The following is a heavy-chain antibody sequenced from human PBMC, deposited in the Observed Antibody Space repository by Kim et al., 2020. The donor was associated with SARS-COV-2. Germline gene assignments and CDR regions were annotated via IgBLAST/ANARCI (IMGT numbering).Heavy chain of an antibody. J-gene: IGHJ4*02. CDR1: GCSISSGGYY. V-gene: IGHV4-31*03. D-gene: IGHD2-8*01. Sequence: SETLSLTCTVSGCSISSGGYYWSWIRQHPGKGLEWIGYIYYSGSTYYNPSLKSRVTITVYTSKNQFSLKLSSVTAADTAVYYCARARVYATFDYWGQGTLVTVSS. CDR2: IYYSGST. CDR3: ARARVYATFDY.